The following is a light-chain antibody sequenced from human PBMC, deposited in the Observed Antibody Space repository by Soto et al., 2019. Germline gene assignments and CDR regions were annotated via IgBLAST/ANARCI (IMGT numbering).Light chain of an antibody. CDR1: QSVSSSF. J-gene: IGKJ5*01. CDR2: GAS. Sequence: EIVLTQSPGTLSLSPGERGTLSCRASQSVSSSFLAWYQQKPGQTPRLLIYGASTRATGIPDRFSGSGSGTDFTLTISRLEPEDFTVYYCQQYGSSPITFGQGTRLEIK. CDR3: QQYGSSPIT. V-gene: IGKV3-20*01.